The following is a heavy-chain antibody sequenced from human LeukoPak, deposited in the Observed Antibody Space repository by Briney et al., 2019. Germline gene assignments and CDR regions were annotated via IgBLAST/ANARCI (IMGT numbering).Heavy chain of an antibody. D-gene: IGHD3-3*01. CDR3: ARARNYDFWSGYLDYYYYYMDV. Sequence: ASVKVSCKASGYTFSSYGISWVRQAPGQGLEWMGWISAYNGNTDYAQKLQGRVTMTTDTSTSTAYMELRSLRSDDTAVYYCARARNYDFWSGYLDYYYYYMDVWGKGTTVTVSS. CDR2: ISAYNGNT. CDR1: GYTFSSYG. V-gene: IGHV1-18*01. J-gene: IGHJ6*03.